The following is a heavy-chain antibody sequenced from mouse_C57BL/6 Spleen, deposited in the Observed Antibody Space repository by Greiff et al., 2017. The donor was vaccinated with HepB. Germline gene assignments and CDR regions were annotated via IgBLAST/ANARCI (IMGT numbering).Heavy chain of an antibody. Sequence: VQLQQPGAELVRPGSSVKLSCKASGYTFTSYWMHWVKQRPIQGLEWIGNIDPSDSETHYNQKFKDKATLTVDKSSSTAYMQLSSLTSEDSAVYYCARYGYDGPFAYWGQGTLVTVSA. CDR1: GYTFTSYW. CDR3: ARYGYDGPFAY. V-gene: IGHV1-52*01. J-gene: IGHJ3*01. CDR2: IDPSDSET. D-gene: IGHD2-2*01.